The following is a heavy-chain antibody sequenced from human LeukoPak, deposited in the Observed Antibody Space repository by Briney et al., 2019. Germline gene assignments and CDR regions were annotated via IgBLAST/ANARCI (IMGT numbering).Heavy chain of an antibody. CDR3: ARAQYFDWLFGY. CDR1: GYTFTGYY. J-gene: IGHJ4*02. D-gene: IGHD3-9*01. V-gene: IGHV1-2*02. Sequence: ASVKVSCKASGYTFTGYYMHWVRQAPGQGLEWMGWINPNSGGTNYAQKFQGRVTMTRDTSIRTPHMELRRLRSDDTAVYYCARAQYFDWLFGYWGQGTLVTVSS. CDR2: INPNSGGT.